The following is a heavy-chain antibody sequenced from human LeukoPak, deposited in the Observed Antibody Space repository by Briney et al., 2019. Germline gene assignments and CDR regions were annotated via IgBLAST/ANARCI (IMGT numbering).Heavy chain of an antibody. CDR1: GFTFSSYA. D-gene: IGHD6-13*01. V-gene: IGHV3-23*01. CDR2: VDGGGGGT. J-gene: IGHJ4*02. CDR3: AKQSAGSAAWYSLHYDF. Sequence: GGSLRLSCVASGFTFSSYAMSWVRQAPGRGLEWVSSVDGGGGGTYYADSVKGRFTISRDNSKDTLYLQMNGLRAEDTAVYFCAKQSAGSAAWYSLHYDFWGQGTLVTVSS.